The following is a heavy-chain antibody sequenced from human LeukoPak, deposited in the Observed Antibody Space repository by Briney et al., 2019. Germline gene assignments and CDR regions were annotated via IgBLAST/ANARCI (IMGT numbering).Heavy chain of an antibody. CDR1: GGTFSSYA. Sequence: SVKVFCKASGGTFSSYAISWVRQAPGQGLEWMGRIIPILGIANYAQKFQGRVTITADKSTSTAYMELSSLRSEDTAVYYCARDGPEKGSDYWGQGTLVTVSS. J-gene: IGHJ4*02. CDR3: ARDGPEKGSDY. CDR2: IIPILGIA. V-gene: IGHV1-69*04.